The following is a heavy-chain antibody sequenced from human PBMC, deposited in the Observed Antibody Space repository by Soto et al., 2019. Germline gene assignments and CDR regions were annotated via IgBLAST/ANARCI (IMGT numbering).Heavy chain of an antibody. CDR2: ISGSGGST. D-gene: IGHD3-10*01. Sequence: GGALRLSCADSGFTFSRYAMSWFRQAPGKGLEWVSAISGSGGSTYYADSVKGRFTISRDNSKNTLYLQMNSLRAEDTAVYYCAKGVSYFDYWGQGTLVTVSS. V-gene: IGHV3-23*01. J-gene: IGHJ4*02. CDR1: GFTFSRYA. CDR3: AKGVSYFDY.